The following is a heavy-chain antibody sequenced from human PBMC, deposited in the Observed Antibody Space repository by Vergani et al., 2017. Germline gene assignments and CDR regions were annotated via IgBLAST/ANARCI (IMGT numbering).Heavy chain of an antibody. CDR3: AREGCSSTSCYAGWYFDL. J-gene: IGHJ2*01. D-gene: IGHD2-2*01. CDR1: GFTFSSYS. CDR2: ISSSSSYI. Sequence: EVKLVESGGGLVKPGGSLRLSCAASGFTFSSYSMNWVRQAPGKGLEWVSSISSSSSYIYYADSVKGRFTISRDNAKNSLYLQMNSLRAEDTAVYYCAREGCSSTSCYAGWYFDLWGRGTLVTVSS. V-gene: IGHV3-21*01.